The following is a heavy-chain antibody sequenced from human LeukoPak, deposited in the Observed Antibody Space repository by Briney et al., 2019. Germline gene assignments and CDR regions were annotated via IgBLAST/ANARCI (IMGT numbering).Heavy chain of an antibody. J-gene: IGHJ6*04. CDR1: GGSLSSGSYY. D-gene: IGHD3-3*01. CDR3: ARNYDFWSGYQQLRYFDWLGPPDV. CDR2: IYTSGST. Sequence: SETLSLTCTVSGGSLSSGSYYWSWIRQPAGKGLEWIGRIYTSGSTNYNPSLKSRVTISVDTSKNQFSLKLSSVTAADTAVYYCARNYDFWSGYQQLRYFDWLGPPDVWGKGTTVTVSS. V-gene: IGHV4-61*02.